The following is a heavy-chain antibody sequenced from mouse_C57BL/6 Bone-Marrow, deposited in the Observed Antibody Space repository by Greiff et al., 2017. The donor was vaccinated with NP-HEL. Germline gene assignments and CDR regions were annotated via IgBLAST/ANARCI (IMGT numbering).Heavy chain of an antibody. V-gene: IGHV3-6*01. D-gene: IGHD3-2*02. CDR2: ISYDGSN. Sequence: VQLQQSGPGLVKPSQSLSLTCSVTGYSITSGYYWNWIRQFPGNKLEWMGYISYDGSNNYNPSLKNRISITRDTSKNQFFLKLNSVTTEDTATYYCARETAQATDYWGQGTTLTVSS. CDR3: ARETAQATDY. CDR1: GYSITSGYY. J-gene: IGHJ2*01.